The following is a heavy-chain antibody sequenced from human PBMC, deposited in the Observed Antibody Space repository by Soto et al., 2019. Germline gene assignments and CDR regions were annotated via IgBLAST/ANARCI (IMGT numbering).Heavy chain of an antibody. Sequence: QVQLVQSGAEVKKPGASVKVSCKASGYTFTSYAMHWVRQAPGQRLERMGWINAGNGNTKYSQKFQGRDTITRNTSARTAYMELSSLRSEDTAVYYCAREDPRYGDYVGHYYMDLWSKGTTVTVSS. CDR3: AREDPRYGDYVGHYYMDL. CDR2: INAGNGNT. J-gene: IGHJ6*03. D-gene: IGHD4-17*01. V-gene: IGHV1-3*01. CDR1: GYTFTSYA.